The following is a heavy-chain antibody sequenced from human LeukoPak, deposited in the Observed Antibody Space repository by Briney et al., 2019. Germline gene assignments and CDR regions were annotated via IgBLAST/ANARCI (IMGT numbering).Heavy chain of an antibody. V-gene: IGHV4-39*07. CDR1: GGSISSSSYY. J-gene: IGHJ3*02. CDR3: ARGPYCGGDCYSTAFDI. CDR2: FYYSGST. D-gene: IGHD2-21*02. Sequence: PSETLSLTCTVSGGSISSSSYYWGWIRQPPGKGLEWIGSFYYSGSTYYNPSLKSRVTISVDTSKNQFSLKLSSVAAADTAVYYCARGPYCGGDCYSTAFDIWGQGTMVTVSS.